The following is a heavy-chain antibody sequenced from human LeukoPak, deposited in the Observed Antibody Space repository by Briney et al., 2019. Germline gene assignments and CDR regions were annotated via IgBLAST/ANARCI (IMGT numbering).Heavy chain of an antibody. Sequence: GGSLRLSCAASRFTFSDYYMNWIRQAPGKGLEWVSYISSSGSTIYYADSVKGRFTISRDNAKNSLYLQMNSLRAEDTAVYYCARGYGDPLDYYYYMDVWGKGTTVTVSS. CDR1: RFTFSDYY. CDR3: ARGYGDPLDYYYYMDV. D-gene: IGHD4-17*01. J-gene: IGHJ6*03. CDR2: ISSSGSTI. V-gene: IGHV3-11*04.